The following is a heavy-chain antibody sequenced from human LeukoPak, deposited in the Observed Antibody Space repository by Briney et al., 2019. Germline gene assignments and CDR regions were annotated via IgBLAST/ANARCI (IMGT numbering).Heavy chain of an antibody. V-gene: IGHV4-59*08. CDR3: VRHAATRHNYGMDV. Sequence: PSETLSLTCTVSGGSISYYYRSWIRQPPGKGLEWIGHIYHSGSTNYNPSFKSRVTISVDTSKNHFSLYLSSVTAADTAVYYCVRHAATRHNYGMDVWGQGTTVTVSS. D-gene: IGHD6-13*01. CDR2: IYHSGST. J-gene: IGHJ6*02. CDR1: GGSISYYY.